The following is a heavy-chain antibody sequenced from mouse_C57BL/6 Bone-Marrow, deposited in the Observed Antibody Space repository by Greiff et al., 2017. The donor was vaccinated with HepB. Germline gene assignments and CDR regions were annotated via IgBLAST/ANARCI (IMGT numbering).Heavy chain of an antibody. V-gene: IGHV5-17*01. J-gene: IGHJ3*01. D-gene: IGHD1-1*01. Sequence: EVQLVESGGGLVKPGGSLKLSCAASGFTFSDYGMHWVRQAPEKGLEWVAYISSGSSTIYYADTVKGRFTISRDNAKNTLFLQMTSLRSEDTAMYYCATLLRTPFGYWGQGTLVTVSA. CDR3: ATLLRTPFGY. CDR1: GFTFSDYG. CDR2: ISSGSSTI.